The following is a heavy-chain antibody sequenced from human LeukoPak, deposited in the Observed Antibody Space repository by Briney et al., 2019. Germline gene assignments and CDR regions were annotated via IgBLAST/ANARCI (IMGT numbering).Heavy chain of an antibody. CDR3: ARELVSGPAFDI. CDR2: ISYDGSNK. V-gene: IGHV3-30*04. Sequence: GRSLRLSCAASGFTFSSFAMHWVRQAPGKGLERVAVISYDGSNKYYADSVKGRFTISRDNSKNTLYLQMNSLRAEDTAVYYCARELVSGPAFDIWGQGTMCTVSS. D-gene: IGHD3-10*01. J-gene: IGHJ3*02. CDR1: GFTFSSFA.